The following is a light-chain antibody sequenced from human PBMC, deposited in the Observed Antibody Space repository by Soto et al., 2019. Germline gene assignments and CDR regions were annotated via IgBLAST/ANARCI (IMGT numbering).Light chain of an antibody. Sequence: EIVLTQSPDTLSLSPGERATLSFRASQSVRNNYLAWYQVRPGQAPRLLIYDASTKATAIPDRFSGSGSGTDFTLTISRLEPEDFAVYYCQQYGSSPITFGQGTRLEIK. CDR2: DAS. J-gene: IGKJ5*01. V-gene: IGKV3-20*01. CDR3: QQYGSSPIT. CDR1: QSVRNNY.